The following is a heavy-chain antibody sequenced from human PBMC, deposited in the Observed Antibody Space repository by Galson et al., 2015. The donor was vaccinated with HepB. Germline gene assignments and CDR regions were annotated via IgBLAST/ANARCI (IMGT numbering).Heavy chain of an antibody. J-gene: IGHJ4*02. Sequence: GFTFSSYGMHWVRQAPGKGLEWVAFIRYDGSNKYYADSVKGRFTISRDNSKNTLYLQMNSLRAEDTAVYYCARVIAEVVVVAALDYWGQGTLVTVSS. CDR3: ARVIAEVVVVAALDY. D-gene: IGHD2-15*01. CDR1: GFTFSSYG. CDR2: IRYDGSNK. V-gene: IGHV3-30*02.